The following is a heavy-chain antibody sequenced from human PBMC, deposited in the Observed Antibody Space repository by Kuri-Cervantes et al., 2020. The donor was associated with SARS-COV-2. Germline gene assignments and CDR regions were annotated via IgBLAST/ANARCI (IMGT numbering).Heavy chain of an antibody. CDR2: ISGSGGST. D-gene: IGHD1-1*01. J-gene: IGHJ3*02. Sequence: GESLKISCAASGFTFSSYAMSWVRQAPGKGLEWASAISGSGGSTYYADSVKGRFTISRDNSKNTLYLQMNSLRTEDTAVYYCAKDQYDTDAFDIWGQGTMVTVSS. V-gene: IGHV3-23*01. CDR3: AKDQYDTDAFDI. CDR1: GFTFSSYA.